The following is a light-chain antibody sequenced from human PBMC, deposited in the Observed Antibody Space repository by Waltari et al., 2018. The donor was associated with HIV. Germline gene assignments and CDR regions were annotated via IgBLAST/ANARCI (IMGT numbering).Light chain of an antibody. J-gene: IGLJ1*01. CDR1: KLGDKY. CDR2: QDS. CDR3: QAWDSSTEGYV. Sequence: SYELTQPPSVSVSPGQTASITCSGDKLGDKYACWYQQKPGQSPVLVIYQDSKRPSGIPERFSGSNSGNTATLTISGTQAMDEADYYCQAWDSSTEGYVFGTGTKVTVL. V-gene: IGLV3-1*01.